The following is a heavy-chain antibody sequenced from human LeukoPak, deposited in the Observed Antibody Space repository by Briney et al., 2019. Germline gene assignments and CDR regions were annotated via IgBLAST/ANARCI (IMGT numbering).Heavy chain of an antibody. CDR2: INHSGST. Sequence: KSSETLSLTCFVSGYAINIDYSWGWIRQSPGKGLEWIGEINHSGSTNYNPSLKSRVTISVDTSKNHFSLKLSSMTAADTAVYYCARRVRGVNDAFDIWGQGTMVTVSS. CDR1: GYAINIDYS. J-gene: IGHJ3*02. CDR3: ARRVRGVNDAFDI. D-gene: IGHD3-10*01. V-gene: IGHV4-38-2*01.